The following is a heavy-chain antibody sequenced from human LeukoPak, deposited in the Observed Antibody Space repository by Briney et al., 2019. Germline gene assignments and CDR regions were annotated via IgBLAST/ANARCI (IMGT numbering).Heavy chain of an antibody. CDR3: AKEGVGALTGFDY. CDR2: ISGSGGST. D-gene: IGHD1-26*01. J-gene: IGHJ4*02. CDR1: GGSFSGYY. Sequence: ETLSLTCAVYGGSFSGYYWSWVRQAPGKGLEWVSAISGSGGSTYYADSVKGRFTISRDNSKNTLYLQMNSLRAEDTAVYYCAKEGVGALTGFDYWGQGTLVTVSS. V-gene: IGHV3-23*01.